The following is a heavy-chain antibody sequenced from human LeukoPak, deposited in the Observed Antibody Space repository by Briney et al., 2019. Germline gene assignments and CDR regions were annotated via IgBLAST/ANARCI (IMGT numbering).Heavy chain of an antibody. Sequence: PGGTLRLSCAASGFTFSNVAMSWVRQAPGKGLEWVSTIGVSGGSTYYADSVKGRFTISRDNSKNTLFLQMNSLRAEDTAVYYCANVFSGYVDWGQGTLVTVSS. CDR3: ANVFSGYVD. V-gene: IGHV3-23*01. J-gene: IGHJ4*02. CDR1: GFTFSNVA. CDR2: IGVSGGST. D-gene: IGHD5-12*01.